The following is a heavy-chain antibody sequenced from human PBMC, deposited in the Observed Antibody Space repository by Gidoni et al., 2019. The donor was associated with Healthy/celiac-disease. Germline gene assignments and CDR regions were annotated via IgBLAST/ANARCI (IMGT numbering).Heavy chain of an antibody. Sequence: QVQLQESGQGLVKPSETLSLTCPVSGGSISSYYLSLIRQPAGKGLVWIGRIYTSGSTNYNPSLKSRVTMSVDTSKNHFSLKLSSVTAADTAVYYCARDELVTGGYYGMDVWGQGTTVTVSS. CDR1: GGSISSYY. V-gene: IGHV4-4*07. J-gene: IGHJ6*02. D-gene: IGHD2-21*02. CDR2: IYTSGST. CDR3: ARDELVTGGYYGMDV.